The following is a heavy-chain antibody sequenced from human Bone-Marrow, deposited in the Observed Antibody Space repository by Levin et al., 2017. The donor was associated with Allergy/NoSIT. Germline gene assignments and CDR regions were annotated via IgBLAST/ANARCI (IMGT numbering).Heavy chain of an antibody. CDR1: GYTFTGYY. D-gene: IGHD2-15*01. CDR2: INPNSGGT. J-gene: IGHJ6*02. Sequence: GESLKISCKASGYTFTGYYMHWVRQAPGQGLEWMGWINPNSGGTNYAQKFQGRVTMTRDTSISTAYMELSRLRSDDTAVYYCARRVYCSGGSCSPDYGMDVWGQGTTVTVSS. CDR3: ARRVYCSGGSCSPDYGMDV. V-gene: IGHV1-2*02.